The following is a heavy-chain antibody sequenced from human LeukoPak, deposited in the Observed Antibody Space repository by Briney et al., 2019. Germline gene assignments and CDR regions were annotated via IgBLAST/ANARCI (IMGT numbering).Heavy chain of an antibody. V-gene: IGHV3-9*01. J-gene: IGHJ3*02. CDR1: GFSFDDYA. D-gene: IGHD3-10*01. Sequence: PGGSLRLSCVASGFSFDDYAMHWVRQGPGKGLERVSGISWNSNSMGYADSVKGRFTISRDSAKNSLYLQMNGLRTEDTALYYCAKEDGSGAFDIWGQGTMVTVSS. CDR2: ISWNSNSM. CDR3: AKEDGSGAFDI.